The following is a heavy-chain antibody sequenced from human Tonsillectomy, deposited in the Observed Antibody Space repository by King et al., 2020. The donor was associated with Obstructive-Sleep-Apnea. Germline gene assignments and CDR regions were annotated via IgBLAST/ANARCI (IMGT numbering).Heavy chain of an antibody. Sequence: VQLVESGGGVVHPGRSLRLSCAASGFTFSSYGMHWVRQAPGKGLEWVAVISTDGSNKYYGDSVKGRFTISRDNSKNTLNLQMNSLGAEDTAVYYCAKVNYQESSGYIDYWGQGTLVTVSS. CDR3: AKVNYQESSGYIDY. J-gene: IGHJ4*02. V-gene: IGHV3-30*18. D-gene: IGHD3-22*01. CDR2: ISTDGSNK. CDR1: GFTFSSYG.